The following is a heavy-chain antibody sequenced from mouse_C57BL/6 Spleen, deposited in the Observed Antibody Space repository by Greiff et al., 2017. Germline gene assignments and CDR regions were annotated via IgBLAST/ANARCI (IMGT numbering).Heavy chain of an antibody. CDR3: ARSDRGSSYGAY. D-gene: IGHD1-1*01. Sequence: VQLQQSGAELARPGASVKLSCKASGYTFTSYGISWVKQRTGQGLEWIGEIYPRSGNTYYNEKFKGKATLTADKSSSTAYMELRSLTSEDSAVYFCARSDRGSSYGAYWGQGTTLTVSS. CDR2: IYPRSGNT. CDR1: GYTFTSYG. J-gene: IGHJ2*01. V-gene: IGHV1-81*01.